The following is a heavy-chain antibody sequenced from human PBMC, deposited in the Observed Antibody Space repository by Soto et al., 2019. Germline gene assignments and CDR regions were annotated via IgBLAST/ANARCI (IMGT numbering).Heavy chain of an antibody. CDR2: MSGSGGST. J-gene: IGHJ4*02. CDR1: GFTFSNYA. V-gene: IGHV3-23*01. D-gene: IGHD3-3*01. CDR3: AKEPNYDFGSGYRYFDS. Sequence: DVQLLESGGGLVQPGGSLRLSCTASGFTFSNYAMSWVRQAPGKGLEWVSSMSGSGGSTYYADSVKGRFTISRDNSKKTLDLHMSTLRAEDTAYYYCAKEPNYDFGSGYRYFDSWGQGSLVTVSS.